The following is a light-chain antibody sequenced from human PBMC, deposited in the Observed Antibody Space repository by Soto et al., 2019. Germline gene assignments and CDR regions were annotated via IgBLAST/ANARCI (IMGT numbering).Light chain of an antibody. J-gene: IGKJ3*01. V-gene: IGKV1-17*03. CDR2: AAS. CDR1: QDISNY. Sequence: DIQMTQSPSAMSAYVGDRVTTTCRASQDISNYLVWFQQKPGKVPKRLIYAASSFQSGVPSRFIGSGSGTEFTLTISSLQPEDFATYYCLQHITYPFTFGPGTKVDFK. CDR3: LQHITYPFT.